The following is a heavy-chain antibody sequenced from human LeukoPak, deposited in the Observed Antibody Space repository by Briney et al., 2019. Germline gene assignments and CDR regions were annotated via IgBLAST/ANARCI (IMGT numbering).Heavy chain of an antibody. Sequence: ASVKVSCKVSGYTLTELSMHWVRQAPGKGLEWMGGFDPEDGETIYAQKFQGRVTMTEDTSTDTAYMELSRLRSEDTAVYYCATDRGYSDGLDAFDIWGQGTMVTVSS. D-gene: IGHD5-18*01. CDR1: GYTLTELS. CDR2: FDPEDGET. CDR3: ATDRGYSDGLDAFDI. J-gene: IGHJ3*02. V-gene: IGHV1-24*01.